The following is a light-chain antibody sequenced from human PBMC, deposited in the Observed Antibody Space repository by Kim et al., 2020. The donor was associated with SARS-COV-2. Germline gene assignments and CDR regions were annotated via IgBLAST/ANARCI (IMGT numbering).Light chain of an antibody. J-gene: IGKJ2*03. CDR1: QSISND. CDR3: QQYNTYRQHS. Sequence: ASVGDRVTITCRASQSISNDLAWYQQKPGKAPKRLIYKASSLESGVPSRFSGSGSGTEFTLTISSLQPDDFSTYYCQQYNTYRQHSFGQGTKLEI. V-gene: IGKV1-5*03. CDR2: KAS.